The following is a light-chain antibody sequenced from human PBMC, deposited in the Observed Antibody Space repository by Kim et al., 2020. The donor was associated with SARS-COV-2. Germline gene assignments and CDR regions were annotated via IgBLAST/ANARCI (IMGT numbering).Light chain of an antibody. CDR2: RAS. V-gene: IGKV1-5*03. J-gene: IGKJ4*01. Sequence: DIQMTQSPSPLSASVGDRVTITCRASQSFNTWLAWYQQKPGKAPKLLIYRASSLESGVPSRFSGSASGTEFTLTISSLQPDDFATYYCLQYNDYPLTFGGGTKLEI. CDR1: QSFNTW. CDR3: LQYNDYPLT.